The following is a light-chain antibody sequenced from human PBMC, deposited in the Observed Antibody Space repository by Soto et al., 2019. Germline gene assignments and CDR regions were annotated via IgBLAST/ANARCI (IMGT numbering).Light chain of an antibody. Sequence: QSVLTQPPSASGTPGQRVTISCSGSSSNIGSNTVNWYQQLPGTAPKLLIYSNNQRPSGVPDRFSGSKSGTSASLAISGLQSEDEADYYCAACDDSLNGTYVFGTGTKVTV. V-gene: IGLV1-44*01. CDR1: SSNIGSNT. CDR2: SNN. J-gene: IGLJ1*01. CDR3: AACDDSLNGTYV.